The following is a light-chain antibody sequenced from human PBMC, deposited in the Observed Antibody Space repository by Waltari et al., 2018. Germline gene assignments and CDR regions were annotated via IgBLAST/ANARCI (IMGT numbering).Light chain of an antibody. CDR2: DAS. J-gene: IGKJ3*01. CDR1: QDISNY. V-gene: IGKV1-33*01. Sequence: IHLTQSPSSLSASVGDRVTITCQASQDISNYLNWYQQKPGKAPKLLMHDASKLETGVPPRFSGSQSGTSFTLTISGLQPEDIGRYYCQRYDNLPIFAFGPGTKVEI. CDR3: QRYDNLPIFA.